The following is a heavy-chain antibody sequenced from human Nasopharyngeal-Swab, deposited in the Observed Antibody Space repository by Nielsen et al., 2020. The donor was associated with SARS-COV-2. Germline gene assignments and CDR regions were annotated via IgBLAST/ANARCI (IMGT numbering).Heavy chain of an antibody. J-gene: IGHJ5*02. D-gene: IGHD3-22*01. V-gene: IGHV4-39*01. CDR2: IYYSGST. Sequence: SETLSLTCTVSGGSISSSSYYWGWIRQPPGKGLEWIGSIYYSGSTYYNPSLKSRVTISVDTSKNQFSLKLSSVTAADTALYYCARDDYHYHDSSGYYSNWFDPWGQGTLVTVSS. CDR3: ARDDYHYHDSSGYYSNWFDP. CDR1: GGSISSSSYY.